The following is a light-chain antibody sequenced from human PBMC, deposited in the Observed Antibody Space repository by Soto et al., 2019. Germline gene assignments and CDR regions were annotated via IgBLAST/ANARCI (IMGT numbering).Light chain of an antibody. CDR1: QSVSSSY. J-gene: IGKJ2*01. V-gene: IGKV3-20*01. Sequence: ELVLTQSPGTLSLSPGERATLSCRASQSVSSSYLAWYQQKPGQAPRLLIYAASSRATGIPDRLSGSGSGTDFTLTISRLEPEDFAVYFCQQYGTSLPFTFGQGTKVEIK. CDR2: AAS. CDR3: QQYGTSLPFT.